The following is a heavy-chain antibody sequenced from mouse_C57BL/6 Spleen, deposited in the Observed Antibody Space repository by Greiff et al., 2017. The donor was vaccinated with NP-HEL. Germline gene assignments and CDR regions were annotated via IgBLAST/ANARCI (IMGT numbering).Heavy chain of an antibody. CDR1: GYAFSSSW. D-gene: IGHD2-4*01. CDR2: IYPGDGDT. CDR3: ARRDYDYPRGFAY. V-gene: IGHV1-82*01. Sequence: QVQLQQSGPELVKPGASVKISCKASGYAFSSSWMNWVKQRPGKGLEWIGRIYPGDGDTNYNGKFKGKATLTADKSSSTAYMQLSSLTSEDSAVYFCARRDYDYPRGFAYWGQGTLVTVSA. J-gene: IGHJ3*01.